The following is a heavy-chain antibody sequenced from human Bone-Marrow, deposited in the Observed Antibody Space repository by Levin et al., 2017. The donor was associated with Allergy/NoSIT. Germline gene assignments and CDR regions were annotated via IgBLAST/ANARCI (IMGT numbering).Heavy chain of an antibody. CDR1: GFSLNIFG. CDR3: ARNLAYGLDV. CDR2: IWHDGISK. Sequence: GGSLRLSCTLSGFSLNIFGIHWVRQTPGKGLEWVAAIWHDGISKYYDDSVKGRFTVSTDASKNTVLLHMTSLRAQDTALYYCARNLAYGLDVWGQGTTVTVSS. V-gene: IGHV3-33*01. J-gene: IGHJ6*02.